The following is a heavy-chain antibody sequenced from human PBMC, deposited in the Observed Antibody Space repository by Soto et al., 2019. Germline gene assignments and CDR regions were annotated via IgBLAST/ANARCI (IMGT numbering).Heavy chain of an antibody. V-gene: IGHV4-34*01. D-gene: IGHD6-19*01. CDR3: ARPTRQWLGLRYYYGMDV. J-gene: IGHJ6*02. CDR2: INHSGST. Sequence: QVQLQQWGAGLLKPSETLSLTCAVYGGSFSGYYWSWIRQPPGKGLEWIGEINHSGSTNYTPSLKSRATISVDTSKNQFSLKLSSVTAADTAVYYCARPTRQWLGLRYYYGMDVWGQGTTVTVSS. CDR1: GGSFSGYY.